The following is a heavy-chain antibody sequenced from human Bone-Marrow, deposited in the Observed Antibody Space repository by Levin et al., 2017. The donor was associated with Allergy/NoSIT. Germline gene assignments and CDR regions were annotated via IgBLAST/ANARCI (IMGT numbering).Heavy chain of an antibody. D-gene: IGHD2-15*01. J-gene: IGHJ6*02. Sequence: GGSLRLSCAASGFTFNSDAMHWVRQAPGKGLEWVAVISYDGNNKYYADSVKGRFTISRDNSKNTLYLQMKSLRAEDTAVYYCARAQDGNCRGRSCTVNFYYALDVWGRGTTVTVSS. V-gene: IGHV3-30-3*01. CDR3: ARAQDGNCRGRSCTVNFYYALDV. CDR1: GFTFNSDA. CDR2: ISYDGNNK.